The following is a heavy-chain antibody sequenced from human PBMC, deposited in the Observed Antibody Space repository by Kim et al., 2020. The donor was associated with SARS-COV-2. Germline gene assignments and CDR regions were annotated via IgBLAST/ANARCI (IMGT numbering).Heavy chain of an antibody. CDR2: ISDSSTYV. Sequence: GGSLRLSCAASGFTFSRHGMNWVRQAPGKGLEWVSFISDSSTYVYYADSVRSRFIVSRDDAKNSLYLQMYSLRAEDTAVYYCARDSGIVGASGDLDQWGQGTPVTVSS. CDR3: ARDSGIVGASGDLDQ. CDR1: GFTFSRHG. D-gene: IGHD1-26*01. V-gene: IGHV3-21*01. J-gene: IGHJ4*02.